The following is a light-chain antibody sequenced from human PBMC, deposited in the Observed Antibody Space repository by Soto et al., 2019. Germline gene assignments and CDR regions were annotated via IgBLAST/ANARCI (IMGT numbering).Light chain of an antibody. Sequence: QSALTQPASVSGSPGQSITISCTGTSSDVGGYNYVSWYQQHPGKTPKLMIYHVSNRPSGVSNRFSGYKSGNTASLTISGLQAEDEADYYCSSYTSSSTLYVFGTGTKVTVL. CDR2: HVS. CDR3: SSYTSSSTLYV. J-gene: IGLJ1*01. CDR1: SSDVGGYNY. V-gene: IGLV2-14*01.